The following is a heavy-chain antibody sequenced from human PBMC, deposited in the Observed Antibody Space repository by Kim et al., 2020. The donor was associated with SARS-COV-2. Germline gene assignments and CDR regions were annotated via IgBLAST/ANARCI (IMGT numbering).Heavy chain of an antibody. D-gene: IGHD4-17*01. V-gene: IGHV1-46*01. CDR2: ST. J-gene: IGHJ4*02. Sequence: STSYAQKFQGRVTMTRDRSTSTVDMELSSLRSEDTAVYYCARDEEDGVDYWGQGTLVTVSS. CDR3: ARDEEDGVDY.